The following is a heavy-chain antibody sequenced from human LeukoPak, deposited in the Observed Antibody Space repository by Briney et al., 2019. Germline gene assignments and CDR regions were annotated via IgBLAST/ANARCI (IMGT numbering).Heavy chain of an antibody. CDR3: ARVLGPARPLYYYYGRDV. V-gene: IGHV3-7*01. CDR1: GFTFSSYW. CDR2: IKQDGSEK. Sequence: GGSLRLSCAASGFTFSSYWMSWVRQAPGKGLEWVANIKQDGSEKYYVDSVKGRFTISRDNAKNSLYLQMNSLRAEDTAVYYCARVLGPARPLYYYYGRDVWGQGTTVTVSS. D-gene: IGHD6-6*01. J-gene: IGHJ6*02.